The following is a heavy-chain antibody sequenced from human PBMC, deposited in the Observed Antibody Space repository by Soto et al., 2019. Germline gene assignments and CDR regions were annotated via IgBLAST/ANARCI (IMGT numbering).Heavy chain of an antibody. CDR3: TTDLYYDILTGYHHFDY. V-gene: IGHV3-15*01. Sequence: GGSLRLSCAASGFTFSNAWMSWVRQAPGKGLEWVGRIKSKTDGGTTDYAAPVKGRFTISRDDSKNTLYLQMNSLKTEDTAVYYCTTDLYYDILTGYHHFDYWGQGTLVTVSS. D-gene: IGHD3-9*01. J-gene: IGHJ4*02. CDR1: GFTFSNAW. CDR2: IKSKTDGGTT.